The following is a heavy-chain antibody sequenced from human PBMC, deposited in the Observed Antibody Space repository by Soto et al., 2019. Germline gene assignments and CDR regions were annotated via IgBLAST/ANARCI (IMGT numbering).Heavy chain of an antibody. CDR1: GGSISSGGYY. Sequence: QVQLQESGPGLVKPSQTLSLTCTVSGGSISSGGYYWSWIRQHPGKGLEWIGYIYYSGSTYYNPSLKSRVTISVDTSKNQFSLKLSSVTAADTAVYYCARDVWPLSRYYDSSGPLGMDVWGQGTTVTVSS. V-gene: IGHV4-31*03. J-gene: IGHJ6*02. D-gene: IGHD3-22*01. CDR3: ARDVWPLSRYYDSSGPLGMDV. CDR2: IYYSGST.